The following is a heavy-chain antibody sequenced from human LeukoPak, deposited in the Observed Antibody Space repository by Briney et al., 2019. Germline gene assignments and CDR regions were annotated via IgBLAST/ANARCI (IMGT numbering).Heavy chain of an antibody. CDR2: FDPEDGET. Sequence: ASVKVSCKVSGYTLTELSMHWVRQAPGKGLEWMGGFDPEDGETIYAQKFQGRVTMTEDTSTDTAYMELSSLRSEDTAVYYCARDIRDIVAPRRGYDAFDIWGLGTMVTVSS. V-gene: IGHV1-24*01. CDR1: GYTLTELS. J-gene: IGHJ3*02. D-gene: IGHD5-12*01. CDR3: ARDIRDIVAPRRGYDAFDI.